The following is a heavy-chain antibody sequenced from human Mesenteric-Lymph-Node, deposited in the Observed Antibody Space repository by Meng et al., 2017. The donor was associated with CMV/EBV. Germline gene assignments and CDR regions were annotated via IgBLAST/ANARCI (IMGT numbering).Heavy chain of an antibody. CDR3: ASEGAMVRYSGYDFGS. CDR1: GDSVSSNSAA. Sequence: SCAISGDSVSSNSAAWNWIRQSPSRGLEWLGRTYYRSKWYNDYAVSVKSRITINPDTSKNQFSLQLNSVTPEDTAVYYCASEGAMVRYSGYDFGSWGQGTLVTVSS. CDR2: TYYRSKWYN. J-gene: IGHJ5*01. V-gene: IGHV6-1*01. D-gene: IGHD5-12*01.